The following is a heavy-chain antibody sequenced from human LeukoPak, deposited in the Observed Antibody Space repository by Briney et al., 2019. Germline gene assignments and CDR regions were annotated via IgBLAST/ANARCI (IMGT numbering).Heavy chain of an antibody. CDR2: IYSGGTT. Sequence: PGGSLRLSCAASGFTVSTNYMSWVRQPPGKGLEWVSVIYSGGTTYYADSVKGRFTVSRDNSKNTPYLQMNSLRAEDTAVYYCARDRGGSRSDCWGQGTLVTVSS. D-gene: IGHD6-13*01. V-gene: IGHV3-66*01. J-gene: IGHJ4*02. CDR1: GFTVSTNY. CDR3: ARDRGGSRSDC.